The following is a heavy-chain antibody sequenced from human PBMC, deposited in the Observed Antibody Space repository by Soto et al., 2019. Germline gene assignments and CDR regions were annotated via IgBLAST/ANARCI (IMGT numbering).Heavy chain of an antibody. CDR3: ARGGRGYEFDY. Sequence: GGSLRLSCAACGFTFSGYAMPWVRQAPGKGLEYVSAISSNGGSTDYANSVKGRFTISRDNSKNTLYLQMGSLRAEDMAVYYCARGGRGYEFDYWGQGTLVTVSS. D-gene: IGHD5-12*01. CDR2: ISSNGGST. V-gene: IGHV3-64*01. CDR1: GFTFSGYA. J-gene: IGHJ4*02.